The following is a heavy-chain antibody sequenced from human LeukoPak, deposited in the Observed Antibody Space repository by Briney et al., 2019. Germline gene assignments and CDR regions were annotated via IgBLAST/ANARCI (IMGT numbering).Heavy chain of an antibody. J-gene: IGHJ5*02. V-gene: IGHV4-34*01. D-gene: IGHD1-14*01. CDR2: INHSGST. CDR1: GGSFSGYY. Sequence: PSETLSLTCAVYGGSFSGYYWSWIRQPPGKGLEWIGEINHSGSTNYNPSLKSRVTISVDTSKNQFSLKLSSVTAADTAMYYCARKNRRVPFDPWGQGTLVTVSS. CDR3: ARKNRRVPFDP.